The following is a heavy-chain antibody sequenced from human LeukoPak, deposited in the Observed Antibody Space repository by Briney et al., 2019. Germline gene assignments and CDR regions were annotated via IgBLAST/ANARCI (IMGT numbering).Heavy chain of an antibody. V-gene: IGHV3-9*03. CDR2: ISWNSGSI. Sequence: GGSLRLSCAASGFTFDDYAMHWVRQAPGKGLEWVSGISWNSGSIGYADSVKGRFTISRDNAKNSLYLQMNSLRAEDMALYYCAKVRLGYSYGYGDDAFDIWGQGTMVTASS. D-gene: IGHD5-18*01. J-gene: IGHJ3*02. CDR1: GFTFDDYA. CDR3: AKVRLGYSYGYGDDAFDI.